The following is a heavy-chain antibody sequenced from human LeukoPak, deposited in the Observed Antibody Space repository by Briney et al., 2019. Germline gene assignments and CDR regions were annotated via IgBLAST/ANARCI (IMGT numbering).Heavy chain of an antibody. CDR1: GYTFTGYY. D-gene: IGHD2-8*01. CDR3: ARGHCTNGVCYAHFDY. J-gene: IGHJ4*02. V-gene: IGHV1-2*02. CDR2: INPNSGGT. Sequence: ASVTVSCKASGYTFTGYYMHWVRQAPGQGLEWMGWINPNSGGTNYAQKFQGRVTMTRDTSISTAYMELSRLRSDDTAVYYCARGHCTNGVCYAHFDYWGQGTLVTVSS.